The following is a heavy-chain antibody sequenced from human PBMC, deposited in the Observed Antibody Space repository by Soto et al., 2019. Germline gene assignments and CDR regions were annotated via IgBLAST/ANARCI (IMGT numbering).Heavy chain of an antibody. V-gene: IGHV3-74*01. D-gene: IGHD2-15*01. CDR1: GFTFSSYW. Sequence: EVQLVESGGGLVQPGGSLRLSCAASGFTFSSYWMHWVRQAPGKGLVWVSRINSDGSSTSYADSVKGRFTISRDNATNTLYMQMTSLISEETAVYYCVRTSLVVAAATREDYWGQGTLVTVSS. J-gene: IGHJ4*02. CDR3: VRTSLVVAAATREDY. CDR2: INSDGSST.